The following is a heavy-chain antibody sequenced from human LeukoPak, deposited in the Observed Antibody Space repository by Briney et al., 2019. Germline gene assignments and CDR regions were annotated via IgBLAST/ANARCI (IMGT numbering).Heavy chain of an antibody. V-gene: IGHV1-8*01. CDR3: ARAGRDDISSGYFDY. Sequence: ASVKVSCKASGYTFTSYDINWVRQAPGQGLEWMGWMSPNNGNTGYARNFQGRVTMTRTTSTSTAYMELSSLGSADTAVYYCARAGRDDISSGYFDYWGQGTLVTVSS. J-gene: IGHJ4*02. CDR1: GYTFTSYD. D-gene: IGHD6-6*01. CDR2: MSPNNGNT.